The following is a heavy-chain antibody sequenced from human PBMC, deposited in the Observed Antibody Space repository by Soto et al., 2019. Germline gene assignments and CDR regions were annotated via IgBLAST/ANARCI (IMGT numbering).Heavy chain of an antibody. V-gene: IGHV3-74*01. Sequence: GGSLRLSCAASGFNLRVYWMHWVRQAPGKGLVWVSRISADGKTINYADSVEGRFTVSRDNANNVVSLQLNSLTGEEPALSFSSSGGSWFDLWGQGGVVTVSS. J-gene: IGHJ5*02. CDR1: GFNLRVYW. CDR2: ISADGKTI. CDR3: SSGGSWFDL.